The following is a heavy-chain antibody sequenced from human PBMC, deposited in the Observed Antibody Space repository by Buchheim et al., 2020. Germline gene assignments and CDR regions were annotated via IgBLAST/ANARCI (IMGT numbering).Heavy chain of an antibody. Sequence: EVQLLESGGGLVQPGGSLRLSCAASGFTFSSYAMSWVRQAPGKGLEWVSAISGSGGSTYYADSVKGRFTISRDNSKNTLYLQMNSLRAEDTAVYYCAKALDAPIIVVVPAAIRSHDAFDIWGQGT. D-gene: IGHD2-2*01. CDR1: GFTFSSYA. J-gene: IGHJ3*02. CDR2: ISGSGGST. V-gene: IGHV3-23*01. CDR3: AKALDAPIIVVVPAAIRSHDAFDI.